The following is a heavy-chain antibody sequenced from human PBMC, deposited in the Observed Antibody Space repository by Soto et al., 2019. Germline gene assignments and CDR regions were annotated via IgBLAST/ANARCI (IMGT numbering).Heavy chain of an antibody. Sequence: QVQLVQSGAKVKKPGSSMKVSCKTSGGTFSNYYISWVRQAPGQGLEWMGDIIPMFDTPKYAQKFQGRVTITADESTSAAYMELSSLRAEDTAVYYCARGYSTGYFDYWGQGTLITVSS. V-gene: IGHV1-69*01. J-gene: IGHJ4*02. CDR1: GGTFSNYY. D-gene: IGHD1-20*01. CDR3: ARGYSTGYFDY. CDR2: IIPMFDTP.